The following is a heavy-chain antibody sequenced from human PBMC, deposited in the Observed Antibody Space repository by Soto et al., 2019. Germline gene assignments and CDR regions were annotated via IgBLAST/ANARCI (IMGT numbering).Heavy chain of an antibody. D-gene: IGHD6-19*01. CDR3: ARGVAGSGFDL. Sequence: PSQTLSLTCAISGDSVSSNTAAWSWIRSSPSRGLEWLGRTYYRSNWRHDYAVSVKSRITVNPDTSKNRFSLQLNSVTPDDTAVYYCARGVAGSGFDLWGQGTLVTVSS. CDR2: TYYRSNWRH. CDR1: GDSVSSNTAA. J-gene: IGHJ4*02. V-gene: IGHV6-1*01.